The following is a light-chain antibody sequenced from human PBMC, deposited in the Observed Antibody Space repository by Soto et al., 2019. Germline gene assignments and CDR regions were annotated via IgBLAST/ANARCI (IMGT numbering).Light chain of an antibody. V-gene: IGLV2-14*01. CDR1: GSDVGNYDF. CDR3: VSYARTSTLV. CDR2: EVS. Sequence: QSVLTQPASVSGSPGQSITISCTGTGSDVGNYDFVSWYQQYPGKAPKLRIFEVSNRPSGVSDRFSGSKSGSTASLSISWLQSEDEADYYCVSYARTSTLVFGTGTKLTVL. J-gene: IGLJ1*01.